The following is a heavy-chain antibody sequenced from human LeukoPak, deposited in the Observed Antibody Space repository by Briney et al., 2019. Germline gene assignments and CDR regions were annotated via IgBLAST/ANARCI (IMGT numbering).Heavy chain of an antibody. V-gene: IGHV1-2*02. Sequence: ASAKVSCKASGYTFTVYYMHWVRQAPGQGLEWMGWINPNSGGTNYAQKFQGRVTMTRDTSISTAYMELSRLRSDDTAVYYCARGRRSWYYFDYWGQGTLVTVSS. CDR3: ARGRRSWYYFDY. D-gene: IGHD6-13*01. CDR2: INPNSGGT. CDR1: GYTFTVYY. J-gene: IGHJ4*02.